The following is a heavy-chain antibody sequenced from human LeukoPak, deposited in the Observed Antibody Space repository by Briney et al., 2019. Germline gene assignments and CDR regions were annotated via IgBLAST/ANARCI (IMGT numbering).Heavy chain of an antibody. CDR1: GFTFSSYN. V-gene: IGHV3-21*04. Sequence: PGGSLKLSCAASGFTFSSYNMNWVRQAPGKGLEWFSSISSSSSYIYYADSLKGRFTISRNNAEYSMYLQMNRLRAEDTAVYCCARDRASTAYEYGMDVWGQGTTVTVSS. CDR2: ISSSSSYI. D-gene: IGHD2-2*01. J-gene: IGHJ6*02. CDR3: ARDRASTAYEYGMDV.